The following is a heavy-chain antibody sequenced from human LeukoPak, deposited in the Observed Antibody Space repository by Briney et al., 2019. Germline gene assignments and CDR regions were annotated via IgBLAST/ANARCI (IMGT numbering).Heavy chain of an antibody. Sequence: GRSLRLSCAASGFTFDDYAMHWVRQAPGKGLEWASGISWNSGSIGYADSVKGRFTISRDNAKNSLYLQMNSLRAEDMALYYCAKASGYSYGYGFDYWGQGTLVTVSS. CDR2: ISWNSGSI. CDR1: GFTFDDYA. D-gene: IGHD5-18*01. V-gene: IGHV3-9*03. CDR3: AKASGYSYGYGFDY. J-gene: IGHJ4*02.